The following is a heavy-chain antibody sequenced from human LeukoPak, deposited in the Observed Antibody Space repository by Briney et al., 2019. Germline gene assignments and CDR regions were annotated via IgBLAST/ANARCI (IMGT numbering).Heavy chain of an antibody. J-gene: IGHJ4*02. CDR3: ARGYRRDGYNLGY. Sequence: ASVKVSCKASGYTFTSYDINWVRQATGQRLEWMGWINAGNGNTKYSQEFQGRVTITRDTSASTAYMELSSLRSEDMAVYYCARGYRRDGYNLGYWGQGTLVTVSS. CDR2: INAGNGNT. V-gene: IGHV1-3*03. CDR1: GYTFTSYD. D-gene: IGHD5-24*01.